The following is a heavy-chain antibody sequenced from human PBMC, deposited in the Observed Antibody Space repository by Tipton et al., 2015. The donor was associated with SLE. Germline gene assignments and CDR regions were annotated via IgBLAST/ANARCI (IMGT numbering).Heavy chain of an antibody. Sequence: SLRLSCVASEFTFSSYHMHWVRQVPGKGLEWLSYITSSSSIIYYADSVKGRFTISRDNAKNSLYLQMNSLRAEDTAVYYCARIHYYGSGSRDYWGQGTLVTVSS. J-gene: IGHJ4*02. CDR2: ITSSSSII. D-gene: IGHD3-10*01. CDR3: ARIHYYGSGSRDY. CDR1: EFTFSSYH. V-gene: IGHV3-48*01.